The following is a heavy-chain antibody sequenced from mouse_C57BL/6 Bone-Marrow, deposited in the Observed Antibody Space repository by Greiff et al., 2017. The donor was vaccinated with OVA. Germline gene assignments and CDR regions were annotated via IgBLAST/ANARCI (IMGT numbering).Heavy chain of an antibody. CDR2: IDPSDSYT. J-gene: IGHJ1*03. V-gene: IGHV1-69*01. CDR1: GYTFTSYW. CDR3: ALYYDWCFDV. D-gene: IGHD1-1*01. Sequence: QVQLQQPGAELVMPGASVKLSCKASGYTFTSYWMHWVKQKPGQGLEWIGEIDPSDSYTNYNQKFKGKSTLTVDKSSSTAYMQLSSLTSEDSAVYYCALYYDWCFDVWGTGTTVTVSS.